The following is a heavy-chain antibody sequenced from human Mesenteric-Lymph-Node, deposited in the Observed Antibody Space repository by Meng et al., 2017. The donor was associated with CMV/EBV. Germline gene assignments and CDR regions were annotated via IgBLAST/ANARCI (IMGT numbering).Heavy chain of an antibody. CDR2: IRSKDNTYAT. Sequence: GESLKISCVASGFTFSGSAIHWVRQASGTGLEWVGRIRSKDNTYATSYGASVKGRFTISRDDSKNTAYLQMNSLKTEDTAVYYCALVLVRGARFDYWGQGTLVTVSS. V-gene: IGHV3-73*01. CDR3: ALVLVRGARFDY. CDR1: GFTFSGSA. D-gene: IGHD3-10*01. J-gene: IGHJ4*02.